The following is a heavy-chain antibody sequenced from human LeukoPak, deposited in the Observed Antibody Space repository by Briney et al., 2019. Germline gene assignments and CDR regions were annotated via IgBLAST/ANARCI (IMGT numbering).Heavy chain of an antibody. J-gene: IGHJ5*02. CDR1: GGSFSGYY. Sequence: SETLSLTCAVYGGSFSGYYWSWIRQPPGKGLEWIGEINYSGSTNYNPSLKSRVTISVDTSKNQFSLKLSSVTAADTAVYYCARLAGGYCSSTSCYEDAPNWFDPWGQGTLVTVSS. CDR2: INYSGST. V-gene: IGHV4-34*01. D-gene: IGHD2-2*03. CDR3: ARLAGGYCSSTSCYEDAPNWFDP.